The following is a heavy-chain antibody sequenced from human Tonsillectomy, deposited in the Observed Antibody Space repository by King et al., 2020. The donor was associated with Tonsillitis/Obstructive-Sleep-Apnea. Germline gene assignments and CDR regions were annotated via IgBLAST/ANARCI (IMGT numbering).Heavy chain of an antibody. CDR3: ARGTSDPAAFDI. Sequence: QLVQSGGGVVQPGRSLRLSCAASGFTFSSYGMHWVRQAPGKGLEWVAGIWYDGSNKYYADSVKGRFTISRENSKNTLYLQMNSLRFGDTAVYYCARGTSDPAAFDIWGQGTMVTVSS. CDR2: IWYDGSNK. J-gene: IGHJ3*02. D-gene: IGHD1-14*01. V-gene: IGHV3-33*01. CDR1: GFTFSSYG.